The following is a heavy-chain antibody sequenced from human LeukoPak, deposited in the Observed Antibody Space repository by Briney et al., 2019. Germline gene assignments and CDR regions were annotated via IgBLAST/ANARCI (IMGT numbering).Heavy chain of an antibody. J-gene: IGHJ4*02. D-gene: IGHD4-23*01. V-gene: IGHV3-30*01. CDR3: AREGSTPPPNYGGLDY. CDR1: GFTFSSYA. CDR2: ISYDGSNK. Sequence: GGSLRLSCAASGFTFSSYAMHWVRQAPGKGLEWVAVISYDGSNKYYADSVKGRFTISRDSSKNTLYLQMNSLRAEDTAVYYCAREGSTPPPNYGGLDYWGQGTLVTVSS.